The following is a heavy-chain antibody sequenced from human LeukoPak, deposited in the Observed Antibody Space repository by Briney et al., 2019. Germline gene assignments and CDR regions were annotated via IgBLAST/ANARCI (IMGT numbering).Heavy chain of an antibody. CDR3: ARAGVWAENDY. CDR1: GGSFSGYY. J-gene: IGHJ4*02. D-gene: IGHD3-16*01. CDR2: INHSGST. Sequence: SETLSLTCTVYGGSFSGYYWSWIRQPPGKGLEWIGEINHSGSTNYNPSLKSRVTISVDTSKNQFSLKLSSVTAADTAVYYCARAGVWAENDYWGQGTLVTVSS. V-gene: IGHV4-34*01.